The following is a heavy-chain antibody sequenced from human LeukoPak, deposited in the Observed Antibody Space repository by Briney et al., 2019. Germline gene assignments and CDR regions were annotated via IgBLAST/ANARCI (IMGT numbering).Heavy chain of an antibody. J-gene: IGHJ4*02. CDR2: IHPNSGGT. Sequence: ASVKVSCKASGYTFTGYYMHWVRQAPGQGLEWMGWIHPNSGGTNYTQKFQGRVTMTRDTSISTAYMELSRLRSDDTAVYYCASSWRWLQTNYLLDYWGQGTLVTVSS. CDR3: ASSWRWLQTNYLLDY. CDR1: GYTFTGYY. V-gene: IGHV1-2*02. D-gene: IGHD5-24*01.